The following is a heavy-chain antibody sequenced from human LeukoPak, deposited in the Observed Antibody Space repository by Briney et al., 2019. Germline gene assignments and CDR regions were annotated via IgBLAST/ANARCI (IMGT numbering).Heavy chain of an antibody. CDR3: ARDDALATDGFDT. CDR2: VSNDGNDK. V-gene: IGHV3-30*04. D-gene: IGHD5-24*01. J-gene: IGHJ4*02. Sequence: GRSLRLSCVASGFTFTRYALHWVRQAPGKGLEWVTVVSNDGNDKYYADSVKGRFTISRDNSKNTVYLQMNSLRAEDTAVYYCARDDALATDGFDTWGQGTLFTVSS. CDR1: GFTFTRYA.